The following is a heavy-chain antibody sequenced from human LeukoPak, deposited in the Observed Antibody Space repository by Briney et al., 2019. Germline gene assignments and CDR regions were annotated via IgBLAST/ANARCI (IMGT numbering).Heavy chain of an antibody. V-gene: IGHV4-39*01. CDR3: ARQGFYYGSGTDFHH. CDR2: IYYSGNT. Sequence: SETLSLTCIVSGGSISSTDYYWGWIRQPPGKGLEWIGNIYYSGNTYYNPSLKSRVTISVDTSKNQFSLKLSSVTAADTAVHYCARQGFYYGSGTDFHHWGQGTLVTVSS. D-gene: IGHD3-10*01. J-gene: IGHJ1*01. CDR1: GGSISSTDYY.